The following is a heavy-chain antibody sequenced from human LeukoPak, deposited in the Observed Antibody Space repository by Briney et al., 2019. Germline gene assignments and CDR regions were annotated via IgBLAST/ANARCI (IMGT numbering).Heavy chain of an antibody. CDR2: ISGSGGST. CDR3: AKEYSGYDFDY. Sequence: GGSLRLSCAASGFTFTNYAMSWVRQAPGKGLEWVSAISGSGGSTDYADSVKGRFTISRDNSKNTLYLRMNSLRVEDTALYYCAKEYSGYDFDYWGQGTLVTVSS. J-gene: IGHJ4*02. CDR1: GFTFTNYA. V-gene: IGHV3-23*01. D-gene: IGHD5-12*01.